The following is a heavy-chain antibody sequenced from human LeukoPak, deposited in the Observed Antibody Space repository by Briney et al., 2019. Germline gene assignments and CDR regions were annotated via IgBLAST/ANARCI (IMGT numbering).Heavy chain of an antibody. V-gene: IGHV3-53*05. Sequence: GGSLTLSCVPSGLTVSSNQITWVRHAPGEGLEWVSVIYSGGSTYPADSVRGRFTISRDNSKNTLYLPMNSLRAEDTAVYYCARGVSGSWSNDAFDMGGEGTMVTVS. D-gene: IGHD6-13*01. CDR2: IYSGGST. J-gene: IGHJ3*02. CDR3: ARGVSGSWSNDAFDM. CDR1: GLTVSSNQ.